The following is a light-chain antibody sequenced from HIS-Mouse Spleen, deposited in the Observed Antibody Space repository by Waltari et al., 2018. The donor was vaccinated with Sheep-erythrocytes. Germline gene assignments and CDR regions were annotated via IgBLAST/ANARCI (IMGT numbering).Light chain of an antibody. CDR3: QQYYSTLT. CDR1: QSVLYSSNNKNY. CDR2: WAS. V-gene: IGKV4-1*01. J-gene: IGKJ4*01. Sequence: DIVMTQSPDSLAVSLGERATINCKSSQSVLYSSNNKNYLAWYQQKPGQPPKLLIYWASTRESGIPERFSGSESGTDFTLNISSLQAEDVAVYYCQQYYSTLTFGGGTKVEIK.